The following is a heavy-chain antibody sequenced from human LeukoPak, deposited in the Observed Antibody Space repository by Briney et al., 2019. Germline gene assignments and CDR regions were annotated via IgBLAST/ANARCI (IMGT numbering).Heavy chain of an antibody. CDR3: ARDFFARSATFVAFDM. J-gene: IGHJ3*02. Sequence: SETLSLTCTVSGGSISGFYWSWIRQPPGKGLEWIGYISDNGATTYNPSLKSRVTISIDMSNNHFSLRLRSVTAADTAIYYCARDFFARSATFVAFDMWGQGTMVTVSS. CDR1: GGSISGFY. CDR2: ISDNGAT. V-gene: IGHV4-59*01. D-gene: IGHD2/OR15-2a*01.